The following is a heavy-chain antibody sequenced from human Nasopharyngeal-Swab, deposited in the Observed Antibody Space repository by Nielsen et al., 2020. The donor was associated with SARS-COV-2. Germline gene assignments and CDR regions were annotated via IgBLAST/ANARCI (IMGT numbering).Heavy chain of an antibody. Sequence: GESLKISCKGSGYSFTSYWISRVRQMPGKGLEWMGRIDPSDSYTNYSPSFQGHVTISADKSISTAYLQWSSLKASGTAMYYCARHWSDPGNWFDPWGQGTLVTVSS. CDR2: IDPSDSYT. J-gene: IGHJ5*02. V-gene: IGHV5-10-1*01. CDR1: GYSFTSYW. CDR3: ARHWSDPGNWFDP.